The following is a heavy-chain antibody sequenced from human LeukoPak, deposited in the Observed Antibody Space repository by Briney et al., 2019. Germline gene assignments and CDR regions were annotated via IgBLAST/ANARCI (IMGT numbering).Heavy chain of an antibody. CDR3: AMVVPAATGRWFDP. Sequence: ASVKVSCKASGGTFSSYAISGVRQAPGQGLEWMGGIIPIFGTANYAQKFQGRVTITTDESTSTAYMELSSLRSEDTAVYYCAMVVPAATGRWFDPWGQGTLVTVSS. V-gene: IGHV1-69*05. J-gene: IGHJ5*02. D-gene: IGHD2-2*01. CDR1: GGTFSSYA. CDR2: IIPIFGTA.